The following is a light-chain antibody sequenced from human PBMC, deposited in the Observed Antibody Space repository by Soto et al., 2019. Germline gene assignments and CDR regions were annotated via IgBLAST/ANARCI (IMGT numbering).Light chain of an antibody. CDR1: SSNIGANS. V-gene: IGLV1-44*01. Sequence: QPVLTQPPSASGAPGQTVTISCSGSSSNIGANSVNWYQQVPGKAPKFLISSNNQRPSGVPDRFSGSKSGTSASLAISGLQSDDEADYYCAAWDDTLDVFYVFGSGTKLTVL. CDR2: SNN. CDR3: AAWDDTLDVFYV. J-gene: IGLJ1*01.